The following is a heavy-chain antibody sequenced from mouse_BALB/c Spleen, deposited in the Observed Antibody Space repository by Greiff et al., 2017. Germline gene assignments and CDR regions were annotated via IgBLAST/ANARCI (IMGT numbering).Heavy chain of an antibody. CDR1: GFTFSSYA. CDR3: ARDRYPVSMDY. D-gene: IGHD2-14*01. Sequence: EVKLMESGGGLVKPGGSLKLSCAASGFTFSSYAMSWVRQTPEKRLEWVATISSGGSYTYYPDSVKGRFTISRDNAKNTLYLQMSSLRSEDTAMYYCARDRYPVSMDYWGQGTSVTVSS. J-gene: IGHJ4*01. V-gene: IGHV5-9-3*01. CDR2: ISSGGSYT.